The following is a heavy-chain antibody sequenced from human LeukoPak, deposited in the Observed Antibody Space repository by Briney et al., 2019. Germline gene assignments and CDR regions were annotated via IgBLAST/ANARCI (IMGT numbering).Heavy chain of an antibody. Sequence: SVKVSCKASGGTFSSYAISWVRQAPGQGLEWMGGIIPILGTANYAQKFQGRVTITTDESTSTAYMELSSLRSEDTAVYYCARGNPLGVWYFDLWGRGTLVTVSS. J-gene: IGHJ2*01. D-gene: IGHD3-16*01. CDR3: ARGNPLGVWYFDL. CDR1: GGTFSSYA. CDR2: IIPILGTA. V-gene: IGHV1-69*05.